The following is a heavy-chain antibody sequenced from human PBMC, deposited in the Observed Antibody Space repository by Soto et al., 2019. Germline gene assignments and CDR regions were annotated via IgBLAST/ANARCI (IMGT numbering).Heavy chain of an antibody. CDR3: AKDRDYGDYGDAFDI. Sequence: PGGSLRLSCAASGFTFSSYGMHWVRQAPGKGLEWVAVISYDGSNKYYADSVKGRFTISRDNSKNTLYLQMNSLRAEDTAVYYCAKDRDYGDYGDAFDIWGQGTMVTVSS. CDR1: GFTFSSYG. D-gene: IGHD4-17*01. V-gene: IGHV3-30*18. CDR2: ISYDGSNK. J-gene: IGHJ3*02.